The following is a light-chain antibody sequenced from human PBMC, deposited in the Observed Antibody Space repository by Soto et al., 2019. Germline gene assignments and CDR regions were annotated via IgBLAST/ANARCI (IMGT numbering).Light chain of an antibody. CDR2: GSS. V-gene: IGKV3-20*01. CDR3: QQYGSSPPYT. CDR1: QSVTNKY. J-gene: IGKJ2*01. Sequence: EVVLTQSPGTLSLSPGERATLSCRASQSVTNKYLAWYQQKPGQAPRLLIFGSSDRATAIPDRFSGSGSGTDFTLTISRLEPEDFAVYSCQQYGSSPPYTFGQGTKLEI.